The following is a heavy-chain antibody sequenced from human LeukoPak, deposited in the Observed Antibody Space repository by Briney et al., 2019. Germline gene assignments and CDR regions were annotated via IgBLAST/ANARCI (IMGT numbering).Heavy chain of an antibody. CDR2: ISWNSGSI. V-gene: IGHV3-9*01. CDR1: GFTFDDYA. CDR3: ARRAGAYSHPYDY. D-gene: IGHD4/OR15-4a*01. Sequence: GGSLRLSCAASGFTFDDYAMHWVRQAPGKGLEWVSGISWNSGSIGYADSVKGRFTISRDNAKNSLYLQMNSLRAEDTAVYYCARRAGAYSHPYDYWGQGTLVTVSS. J-gene: IGHJ4*02.